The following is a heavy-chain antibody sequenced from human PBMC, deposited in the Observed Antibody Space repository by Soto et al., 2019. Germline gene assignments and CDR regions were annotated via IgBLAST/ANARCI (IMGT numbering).Heavy chain of an antibody. CDR1: GGSITSSSYH. CDR2: IYYTGST. Sequence: PSETLSLTCTVSGGSITSSSYHWDWIRQPTGQGLERIGSIYYTGSTYYNPSLKSRVTISVDTSKNQSSLKLSSVTAADTAIYYCARRPTRSGGAGVWCDPWGQGSLLTVSS. J-gene: IGHJ5*02. CDR3: ARRPTRSGGAGVWCDP. D-gene: IGHD2-15*01. V-gene: IGHV4-39*01.